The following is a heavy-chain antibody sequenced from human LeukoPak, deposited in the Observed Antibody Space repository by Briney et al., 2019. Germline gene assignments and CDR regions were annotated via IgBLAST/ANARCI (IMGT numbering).Heavy chain of an antibody. D-gene: IGHD2-15*01. CDR3: ARHARYCSGGSCYYYYYYMDV. V-gene: IGHV4-34*01. J-gene: IGHJ6*03. CDR1: GRSFSGYY. CDR2: INHSGST. Sequence: ETLSLTCAVYGRSFSGYYWSWIRQPPGKGLEWIGEINHSGSTNYNPSLKSRVTISVDTSKNQFSLKLSSVTAADTAVYYCARHARYCSGGSCYYYYYYMDVWGKGTTVTISS.